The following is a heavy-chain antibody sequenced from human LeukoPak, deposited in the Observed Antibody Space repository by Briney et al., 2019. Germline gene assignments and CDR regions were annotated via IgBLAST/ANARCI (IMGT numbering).Heavy chain of an antibody. J-gene: IGHJ4*02. V-gene: IGHV1-18*01. CDR1: GYTFTSYG. CDR2: ISAYNGNT. Sequence: GASVTVSCKASGYTFTSYGISWVRQAPGQGLEWMGWISAYNGNTNYAQKLQGRVTMTTDTSTSTAYMELRSLRSDDTAVYYCARDWGLSYVSGSYYYFDYWGQGTLVTVSP. CDR3: ARDWGLSYVSGSYYYFDY. D-gene: IGHD3-10*01.